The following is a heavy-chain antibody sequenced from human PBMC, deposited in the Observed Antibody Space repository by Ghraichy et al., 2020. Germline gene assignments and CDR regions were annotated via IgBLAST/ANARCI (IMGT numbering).Heavy chain of an antibody. V-gene: IGHV4-39*01. CDR3: ARNKTGNLSGWFDP. Sequence: SETLSLTCTVSGGSISSYSDYWGWLRQPPGKGPEWIGSIYNSVSTHYNPSLKSRVTISIDTSKDQFSLRLTSVTAADTAIYYCARNKTGNLSGWFDPWGQESLFIVSS. D-gene: IGHD1-14*01. CDR2: IYNSVST. CDR1: GGSISSYSDY. J-gene: IGHJ5*02.